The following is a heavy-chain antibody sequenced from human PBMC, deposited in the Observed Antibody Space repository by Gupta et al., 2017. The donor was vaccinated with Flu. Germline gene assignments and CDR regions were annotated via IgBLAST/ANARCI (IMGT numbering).Heavy chain of an antibody. CDR3: ARLDDSWMEPEGYYFDY. D-gene: IGHD3-16*01. CDR1: GGSISSSSYY. Sequence: QLQLQESGPGLVKPSETLSLTCTVSGGSISSSSYYWGWIRQPPGKGLEWIGSIYYSGSTYYNPSRKSRGTISVDTSKNQCSRKLSSVNAADTAVYYCARLDDSWMEPEGYYFDYWGQGNLVTVSS. CDR2: IYYSGST. J-gene: IGHJ4*02. V-gene: IGHV4-39*01.